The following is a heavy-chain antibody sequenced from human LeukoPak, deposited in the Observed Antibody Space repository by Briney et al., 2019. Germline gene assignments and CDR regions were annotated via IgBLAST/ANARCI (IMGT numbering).Heavy chain of an antibody. CDR1: GFTFSSYA. CDR2: IGGIVDNT. D-gene: IGHD3-22*01. V-gene: IGHV3-23*01. Sequence: GGSLRLSCAASGFTFSSYAMSWVRQALGRGLEWVSLIGGIVDNTHYADSVKGRFTISRDNSKNTLYLQMNSLRAEDTAVYYCALDYDSSGHTPGWFDPWGQGTLVTVSS. J-gene: IGHJ5*02. CDR3: ALDYDSSGHTPGWFDP.